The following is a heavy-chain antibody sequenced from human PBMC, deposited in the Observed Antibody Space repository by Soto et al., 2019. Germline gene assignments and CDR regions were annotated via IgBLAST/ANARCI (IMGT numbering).Heavy chain of an antibody. CDR3: ARGDRGGFDL. Sequence: EVQLVESGGGLVQPGESLRLSCAASGSTFDYYWMHWVRQAPGKGLVWVSRVHSDGTTTTYADSVKGRFTISRDNARNTVSLQMSSLRAEDTAIYYCARGDRGGFDLWGHGTVVTVSS. J-gene: IGHJ3*01. CDR2: VHSDGTTT. D-gene: IGHD3-10*01. CDR1: GSTFDYYW. V-gene: IGHV3-74*01.